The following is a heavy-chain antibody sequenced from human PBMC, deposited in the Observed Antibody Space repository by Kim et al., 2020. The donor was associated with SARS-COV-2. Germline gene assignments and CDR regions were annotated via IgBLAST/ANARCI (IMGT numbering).Heavy chain of an antibody. CDR3: AKFSRSVLVPPADS. J-gene: IGHJ4*02. Sequence: GGSLRLSCAASGLTFSNYAMTWVRQAPGKGLEWVSGIRNNNGRTNYADSVKGRFTISRDNSKNTVDLQMNSLRGEDTAVYYCAKFSRSVLVPPADSWGQG. V-gene: IGHV3-23*01. CDR1: GLTFSNYA. CDR2: IRNNNGRT. D-gene: IGHD2-2*01.